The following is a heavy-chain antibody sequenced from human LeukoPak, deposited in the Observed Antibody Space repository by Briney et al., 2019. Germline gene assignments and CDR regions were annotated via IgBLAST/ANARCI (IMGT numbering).Heavy chain of an antibody. CDR3: ARHYYGSGRQGNWFDP. J-gene: IGHJ5*02. V-gene: IGHV1-8*01. CDR1: GYTFTSYD. D-gene: IGHD3-10*01. CDR2: MNPNSGNT. Sequence: ASVKVSCKASGYTFTSYDINWVRQATGQGLEWMGWMNPNSGNTGYAQKFRGRVTMTRNTSISTAYMELSSLRSEDTAVYYCARHYYGSGRQGNWFDPWGQGTLVTVSS.